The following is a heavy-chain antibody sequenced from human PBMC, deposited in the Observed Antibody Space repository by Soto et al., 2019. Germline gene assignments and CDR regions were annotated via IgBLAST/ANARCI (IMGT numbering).Heavy chain of an antibody. CDR2: INHSGST. CDR3: ARGSQGNCSSTSCYGGTWGPYYYYMDV. Sequence: SETLSLTCAVYGGSLSGDYWSWIRQPPGKGLEWIGEINHSGSTNYNPSLKSRVTISVDTSKNQFSLKLSSVTAADTAVYYCARGSQGNCSSTSCYGGTWGPYYYYMDVWAKGPRSPSP. J-gene: IGHJ6*03. V-gene: IGHV4-34*01. D-gene: IGHD2-2*01. CDR1: GGSLSGDY.